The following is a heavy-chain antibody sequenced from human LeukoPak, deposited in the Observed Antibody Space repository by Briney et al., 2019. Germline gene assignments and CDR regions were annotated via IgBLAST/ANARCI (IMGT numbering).Heavy chain of an antibody. CDR3: ARWVNSMDV. D-gene: IGHD4-23*01. V-gene: IGHV3-64*01. CDR2: ISSNGGST. J-gene: IGHJ6*04. CDR1: GFTLSSYG. Sequence: PGGSLRLSCAASGFTLSSYGMHWVRQAPGKGLEYVSAISSNGGSTYYANSVKGRFTISRDNSKNTLYLQMGSLRAEDMAVYYCARWVNSMDVWGKGTTVTVSS.